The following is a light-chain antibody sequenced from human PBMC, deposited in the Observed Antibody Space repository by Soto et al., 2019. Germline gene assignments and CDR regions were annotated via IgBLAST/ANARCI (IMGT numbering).Light chain of an antibody. CDR3: AAWDVSLVV. Sequence: QSVLTQPPSASGTPGQRVTISCSGSSSNIGTNTVIWYQQLPGAAPKLLIYSDNQRPSGVPDRFSGSKSGTSASLAISGLQSGDEADYYCAAWDVSLVVFGGGTKVTVL. CDR2: SDN. V-gene: IGLV1-44*01. J-gene: IGLJ2*01. CDR1: SSNIGTNT.